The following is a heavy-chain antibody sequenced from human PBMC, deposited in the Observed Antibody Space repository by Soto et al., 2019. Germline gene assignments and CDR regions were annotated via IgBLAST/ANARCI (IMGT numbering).Heavy chain of an antibody. CDR2: IWYDGSNK. D-gene: IGHD5-18*01. Sequence: QVQLVESGGGGVQPGKSLRLSCAASGFTFSTYGMHWVRQAPGKGLEWVAVIWYDGSNKYHADSLKGRFTISRDNSKNTLYLPIHNLRAEETAVYSCGRDGALGDTAVVDSWGQGTLVTVSS. J-gene: IGHJ4*02. CDR1: GFTFSTYG. CDR3: GRDGALGDTAVVDS. V-gene: IGHV3-33*01.